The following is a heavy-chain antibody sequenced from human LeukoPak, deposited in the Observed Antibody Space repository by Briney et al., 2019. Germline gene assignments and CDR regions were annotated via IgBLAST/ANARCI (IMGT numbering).Heavy chain of an antibody. CDR1: GFTFSNYW. CDR3: AREASLYCSGDNCYWAFDL. Sequence: SGGSLRLSCAASGFTFSNYWMSWVRQAPGKGLEWVANIKKDESKRYYVGSVKGRSTISRDNAKSSLYLQMNSLRAEDTAVYYCAREASLYCSGDNCYWAFDLWGQGTLVTVSS. D-gene: IGHD2-15*01. CDR2: IKKDESKR. V-gene: IGHV3-7*01. J-gene: IGHJ5*02.